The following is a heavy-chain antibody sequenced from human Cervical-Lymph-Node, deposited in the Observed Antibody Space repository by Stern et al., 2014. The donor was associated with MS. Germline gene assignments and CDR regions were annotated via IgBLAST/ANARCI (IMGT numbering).Heavy chain of an antibody. J-gene: IGHJ4*02. CDR3: ARDYEDTSMLFDH. Sequence: VQLVQSGGAVVQPGRSLRLSCAASGFTFSSYGMHWVRQAPGKGLEWVTVISYYGNHKYSAASVKGRFTISRDNSKNTLHLQMNSVTPDDTAIYYCARDYEDTSMLFDHWGQGTLVTVSS. V-gene: IGHV3-30*03. CDR2: ISYYGNHK. CDR1: GFTFSSYG. D-gene: IGHD2-8*01.